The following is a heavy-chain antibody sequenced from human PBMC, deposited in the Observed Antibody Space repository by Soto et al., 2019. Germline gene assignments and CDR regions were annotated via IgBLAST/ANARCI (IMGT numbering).Heavy chain of an antibody. CDR1: GDSISSYY. J-gene: IGHJ4*02. Sequence: QVQLQGSGPGLVKPSETLSLTCTVSGDSISSYYWSWIRQPPGKGLEWIGDIYYTGTTKYNPSLKSRVTLSIDASTRQFSLKLSSVTVADTAVYFCASADTSSGWYPIFDYWGQGTLVTVSS. CDR3: ASADTSSGWYPIFDY. D-gene: IGHD6-19*01. V-gene: IGHV4-59*01. CDR2: IYYTGTT.